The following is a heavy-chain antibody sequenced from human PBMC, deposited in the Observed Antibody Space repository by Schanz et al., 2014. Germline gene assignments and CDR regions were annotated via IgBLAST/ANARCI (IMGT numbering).Heavy chain of an antibody. V-gene: IGHV3-23*04. J-gene: IGHJ4*02. CDR2: ISHSGGSK. CDR1: GFTFNSYA. Sequence: QLVGSGGGLVQPGGSLRLSCAASGFTFNSYAMTWVRQAPGKGLEWVSSISHSGGSKYYADSVRGRFTISRDRFQNTLYLRMSSLRAEDTAVYYCARPRFDYGEVDYWGQGTLVTVSS. D-gene: IGHD4-17*01. CDR3: ARPRFDYGEVDY.